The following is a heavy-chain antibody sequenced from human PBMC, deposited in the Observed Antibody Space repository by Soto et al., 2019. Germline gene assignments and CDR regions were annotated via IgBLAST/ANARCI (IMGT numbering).Heavy chain of an antibody. D-gene: IGHD2-21*01. CDR3: AKDIYSFDY. CDR2: IYHSGST. CDR1: GGSIRSSNW. V-gene: IGHV4-4*02. Sequence: QVQLQESGPGLVNPSGTLSLTCAVSGGSIRSSNWWSWVRQHPGKGLEWIGEIYHSGSTNYNPSLESRVTISVDKSKNQFSLKLSSMTAADTAVYYCAKDIYSFDYWGQGTLVTVSS. J-gene: IGHJ4*02.